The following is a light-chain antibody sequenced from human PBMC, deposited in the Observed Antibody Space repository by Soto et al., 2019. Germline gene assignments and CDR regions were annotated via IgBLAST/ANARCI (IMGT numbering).Light chain of an antibody. CDR3: QQRHMWPIT. J-gene: IGKJ5*01. CDR2: AAS. Sequence: DIHLTQSPSFLSAAVGDRVTITCRPSQAVPNNLAWYQQKPGKPPKLLIYAASSLQSGVPSRFSGSGSGTDFTLTISSLEPEDSAVYYCQQRHMWPITFGQGTRLEI. V-gene: IGKV1-9*01. CDR1: QAVPNN.